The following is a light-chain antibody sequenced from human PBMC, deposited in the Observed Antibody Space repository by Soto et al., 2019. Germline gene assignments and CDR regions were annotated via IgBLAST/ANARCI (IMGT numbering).Light chain of an antibody. CDR1: HPLSRN. CDR3: QQYNTWPRT. CDR2: GAS. Sequence: EIVMTQSPATLSVSPGQGATLSCRAGHPLSRNLACYQQKPGQAPRLLIYGASTRATDIPGRFSGGGSGTEFPLTISSLQSEDFAIYFCQQYNTWPRTFGQGTKVEVK. V-gene: IGKV3-15*01. J-gene: IGKJ1*01.